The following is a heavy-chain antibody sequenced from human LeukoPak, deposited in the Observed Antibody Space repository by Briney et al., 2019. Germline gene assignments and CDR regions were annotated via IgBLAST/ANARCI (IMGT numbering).Heavy chain of an antibody. CDR1: GFTFSNYG. CDR3: ARGRYYFEY. J-gene: IGHJ4*02. CDR2: INSDGSST. Sequence: PGRSLRLSCAASGFTFSNYGMHWVRQAPGKGLVWVSRINSDGSSTSYADSVKGRFTISRDNAKNTLYLQMNNLRAEDTAVYYCARGRYYFEYWGQGTLVTVSS. V-gene: IGHV3-74*01. D-gene: IGHD3-3*01.